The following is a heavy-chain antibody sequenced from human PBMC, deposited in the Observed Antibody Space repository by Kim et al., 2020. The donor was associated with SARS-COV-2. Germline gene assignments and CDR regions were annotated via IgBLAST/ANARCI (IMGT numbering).Heavy chain of an antibody. CDR3: TYEFFSSFAIDV. D-gene: IGHD2-15*01. J-gene: IGHJ6*02. V-gene: IGHV3-15*01. Sequence: DYAAHVKGRFTISRDDSKNTLYLQMNSLKTEDTAVYYCTYEFFSSFAIDVWGQGTTVTVSS.